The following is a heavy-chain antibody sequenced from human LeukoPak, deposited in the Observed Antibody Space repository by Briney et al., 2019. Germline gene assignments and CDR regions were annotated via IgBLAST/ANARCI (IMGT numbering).Heavy chain of an antibody. V-gene: IGHV5-51*01. J-gene: IGHJ4*02. CDR2: IYPGDSDT. CDR1: GYSFTSYW. CDR3: ARGSLASSGGTFFDY. Sequence: GESLKISCKSFGYSFTSYWIGWVRQMPGKGLEWMGIIYPGDSDTKYSPSFQGQVTISADKSLSTAYLQWSRLKASDNAMYYCARGSLASSGGTFFDYWGQGTLVTVSS. D-gene: IGHD2-15*01.